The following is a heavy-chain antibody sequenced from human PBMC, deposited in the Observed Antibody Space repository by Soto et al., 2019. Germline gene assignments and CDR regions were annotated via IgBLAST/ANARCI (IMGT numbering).Heavy chain of an antibody. D-gene: IGHD2-2*01. J-gene: IGHJ6*02. CDR3: ARVGAYCSSTSCYFRDNYYYSYGMDV. Sequence: QVQLVQSGAEVKKPGSSVKVSCKASGGTFSSYAISWVRQAPGQGLEWMGGIIPIFGTANYAQKFQGRVTITADESTSTAYMELSSLRSEDTAVYYCARVGAYCSSTSCYFRDNYYYSYGMDVWGQGTTVTVSS. V-gene: IGHV1-69*01. CDR2: IIPIFGTA. CDR1: GGTFSSYA.